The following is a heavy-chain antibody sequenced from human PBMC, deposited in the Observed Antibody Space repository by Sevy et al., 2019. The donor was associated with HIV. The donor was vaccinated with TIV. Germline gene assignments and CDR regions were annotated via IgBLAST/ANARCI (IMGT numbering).Heavy chain of an antibody. CDR2: IRSDGTTK. V-gene: IGHV3-30*02. CDR1: GFTFSSFG. J-gene: IGHJ6*02. CDR3: VKAPHPAVTTSYGMDV. Sequence: GGSLRLFCAASGFTFSSFGMNWVRQAPGKGLEWVTFIRSDGTTKYYADSVRGRFTISRDNSKSTLYLQMNSLRVEDMTVYYCVKAPHPAVTTSYGMDVWGQGTTVTVSS. D-gene: IGHD4-17*01.